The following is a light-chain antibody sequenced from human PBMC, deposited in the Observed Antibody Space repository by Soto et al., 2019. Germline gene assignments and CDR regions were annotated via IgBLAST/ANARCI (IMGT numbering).Light chain of an antibody. CDR2: AAS. Sequence: DIQMTQSPSSLSASVGDRVIISCRASQNILTYLNWYQQKPGKAPELLIYAASNLRRGVPSRFSGTGSGTEFRLTISSLQPEDFATYFCHQSYGLPPYSFGQGTKLES. CDR3: HQSYGLPPYS. V-gene: IGKV1-39*01. CDR1: QNILTY. J-gene: IGKJ2*03.